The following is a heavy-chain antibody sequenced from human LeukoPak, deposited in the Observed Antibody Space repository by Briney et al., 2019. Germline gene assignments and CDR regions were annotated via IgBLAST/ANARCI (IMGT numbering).Heavy chain of an antibody. D-gene: IGHD2-2*01. Sequence: ASVKVSCKVSGYTLTELSMHWVRQAPGKGLEWMGGFDPEDGETIYAQKFQGRVTMTEDTSTDTAYMELSSLRSEDTAVYYCATDPKTYCSSTSWYASDYWGQGTLVTVSS. CDR1: GYTLTELS. V-gene: IGHV1-24*01. J-gene: IGHJ4*02. CDR2: FDPEDGET. CDR3: ATDPKTYCSSTSWYASDY.